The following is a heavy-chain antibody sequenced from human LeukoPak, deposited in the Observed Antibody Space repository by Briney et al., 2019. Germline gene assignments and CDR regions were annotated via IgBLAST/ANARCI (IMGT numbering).Heavy chain of an antibody. CDR3: AKLSQFGEFPYYFDY. D-gene: IGHD3-10*01. V-gene: IGHV3-23*01. Sequence: PGGSLRLSCAASGFTFSSYAMSWVRQALGKGLEWVSAISGSGGSTYYADSVKGRFTISRDNSKNTLYLQMNSLRAEDTAVYYCAKLSQFGEFPYYFDYWGQGTLVTVSS. CDR1: GFTFSSYA. J-gene: IGHJ4*02. CDR2: ISGSGGST.